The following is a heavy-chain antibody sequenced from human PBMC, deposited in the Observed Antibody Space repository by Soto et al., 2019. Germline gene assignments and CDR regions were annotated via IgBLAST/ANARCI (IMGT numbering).Heavy chain of an antibody. Sequence: QLQLQESGPGLVKPSETLSLTCTVSGGSISSSSYYWGWIRQPPGKGLEWIGSIYYSGSTYYNPSLKSRVTISVDTSKNQFSLKLSSVTAADTAVYYCARWFQRDWFDPWGQGTLVTVSS. CDR1: GGSISSSSYY. J-gene: IGHJ5*02. CDR3: ARWFQRDWFDP. D-gene: IGHD3-10*01. CDR2: IYYSGST. V-gene: IGHV4-39*01.